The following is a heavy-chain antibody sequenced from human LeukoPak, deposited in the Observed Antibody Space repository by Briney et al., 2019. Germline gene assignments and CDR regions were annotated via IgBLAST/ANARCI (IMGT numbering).Heavy chain of an antibody. J-gene: IGHJ5*02. D-gene: IGHD3-10*01. CDR2: INHSGST. V-gene: IGHV4-34*01. CDR1: GGSFSGYY. Sequence: SETLSLTCAVYGGSFSGYYWSWIRQPPGKGLEWIGEINHSGSTNYSPSLKSRVTISVDTSKNQFSLKLSSVTAADTAVYYCAGYYGSGSYYGWFDPWGQGTLVTVSS. CDR3: AGYYGSGSYYGWFDP.